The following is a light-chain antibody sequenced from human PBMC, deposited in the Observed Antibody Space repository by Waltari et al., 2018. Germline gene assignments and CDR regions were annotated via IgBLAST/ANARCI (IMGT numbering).Light chain of an antibody. CDR3: QQFKSFLIT. V-gene: IGKV1-13*02. CDR2: DAS. J-gene: IGKJ5*01. CDR1: QGMKSA. Sequence: AIQLTQSPSSLSASVGDRVTITCRASQGMKSALAGYQQKPGKAPKLLIYDASSLESGVPSRFSGSGYGTDFTLTISSLQPEDFATYYCQQFKSFLITFGQGTRLEIK.